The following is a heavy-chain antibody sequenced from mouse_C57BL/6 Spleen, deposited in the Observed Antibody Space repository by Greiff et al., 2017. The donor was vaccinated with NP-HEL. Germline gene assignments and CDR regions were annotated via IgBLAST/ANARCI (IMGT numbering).Heavy chain of an antibody. J-gene: IGHJ1*03. Sequence: QVQLKQSGAELMKPGASVKLSCKATGYTFTGYWIEWVKQRPGHGLEWIGEILPGSGSTNYNEKFKGKATFTADTSSNTAYMQLSSLTTEDSAIYYCARRGGKPGYWYFDVWGTGTTVTVSS. V-gene: IGHV1-9*01. CDR2: ILPGSGST. CDR1: GYTFTGYW. D-gene: IGHD2-1*01. CDR3: ARRGGKPGYWYFDV.